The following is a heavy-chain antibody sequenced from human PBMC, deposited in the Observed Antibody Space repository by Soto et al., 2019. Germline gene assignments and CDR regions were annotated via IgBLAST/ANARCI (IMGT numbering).Heavy chain of an antibody. CDR1: GYTFTSYY. CDR3: ARLATGSSNRGWDGVDY. J-gene: IGHJ4*02. CDR2: INPSGGST. Sequence: ASVKVSCKASGYTFTSYYMHWVRQAPGQGLEWMGIINPSGGSTSYAQKFQGRVTMTRDTSTSTVYMELSSLRSEDTAVYYCARLATGSSNRGWDGVDYWGQGTLVTVSS. D-gene: IGHD2-2*01. V-gene: IGHV1-46*01.